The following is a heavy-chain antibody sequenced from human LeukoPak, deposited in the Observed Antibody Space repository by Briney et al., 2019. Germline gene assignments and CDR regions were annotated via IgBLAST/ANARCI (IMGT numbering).Heavy chain of an antibody. CDR2: IYYSGGT. J-gene: IGHJ2*01. V-gene: IGHV4-59*01. CDR3: ARVVVWFGEFPFDL. D-gene: IGHD3-10*01. Sequence: SETLSLTCTVSGGSISTYYWSWIRQPPGKGLEWIGYIYYSGGTNYNPSLKSRVTISVDTSKNQFSLKLSSVTAADTAVYYCARVVVWFGEFPFDLWGRGTLVTVSS. CDR1: GGSISTYY.